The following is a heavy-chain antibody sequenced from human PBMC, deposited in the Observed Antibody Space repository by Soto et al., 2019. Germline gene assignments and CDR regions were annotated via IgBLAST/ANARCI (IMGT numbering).Heavy chain of an antibody. CDR3: ARDQDRPQLGGNYYYIMDF. J-gene: IGHJ6*02. CDR1: GGTFSTAA. V-gene: IGHV1-69*12. D-gene: IGHD3-3*02. Sequence: QVQVEQSGAEVKKPGSSVKVSCKASGGTFSTAAISWVRQAPGQGLEWMGGIMPIFRTADYAQKFQGRVTITADECTRKAYLELRSLSAEDTAMYYCARDQDRPQLGGNYYYIMDFGGQGTTVTVSS. CDR2: IMPIFRTA.